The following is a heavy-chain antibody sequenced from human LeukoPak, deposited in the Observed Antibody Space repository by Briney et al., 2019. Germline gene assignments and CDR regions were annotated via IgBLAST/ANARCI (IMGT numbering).Heavy chain of an antibody. CDR1: GFTFSSYA. D-gene: IGHD5-18*01. CDR2: ISSSGRTI. CDR3: ARDPIQLWSFDY. Sequence: PGGSLRLSCAASGFTFSSYAMSWVRQAPGKGLEWVSAISSSGRTIYYADSVQGRFTISRDNAKNSLYLQMNSLRAEDTAVYYCARDPIQLWSFDYWGQGTLVTVSS. J-gene: IGHJ4*02. V-gene: IGHV3-23*01.